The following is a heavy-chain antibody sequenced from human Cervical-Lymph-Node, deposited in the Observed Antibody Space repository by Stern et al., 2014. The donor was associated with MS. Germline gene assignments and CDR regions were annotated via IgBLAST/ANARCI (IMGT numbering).Heavy chain of an antibody. Sequence: VQLVQSGADVKKPGSSVKVSCTASGDTFINFGISWVRQAPGQGLEWMGRFIPLFGTTEYAQKCQGRVTISADESATTVYMELSGLRSEDTAVYYCARDNDDNGMDVWGQGTTVTVTS. CDR2: FIPLFGTT. V-gene: IGHV1-69*15. J-gene: IGHJ6*02. D-gene: IGHD1-1*01. CDR1: GDTFINFG. CDR3: ARDNDDNGMDV.